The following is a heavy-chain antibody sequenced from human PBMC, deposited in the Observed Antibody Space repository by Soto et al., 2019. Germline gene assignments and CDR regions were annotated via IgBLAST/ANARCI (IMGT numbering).Heavy chain of an antibody. V-gene: IGHV1-46*01. J-gene: IGHJ6*02. D-gene: IGHD2-15*01. CDR1: GYTFTSYY. Sequence: ASVKVSCKASGYTFTSYYMHLVRQAPGQGLEWIRIINPSGGSTSYAQKLQGRVTMTRDTSTSTVYMELSSLRSEDTAVYYCARNTLENIVVVVAARRTNYGMDVWGQGTTVTVSS. CDR2: INPSGGST. CDR3: ARNTLENIVVVVAARRTNYGMDV.